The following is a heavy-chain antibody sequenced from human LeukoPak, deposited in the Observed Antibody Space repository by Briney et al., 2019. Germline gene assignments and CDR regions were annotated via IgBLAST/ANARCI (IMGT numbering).Heavy chain of an antibody. CDR2: INSDGSST. CDR1: GFTFSSYW. CDR3: ARDQGQDAFDI. V-gene: IGHV3-74*01. J-gene: IGHJ3*02. Sequence: PGGSLRLSCAASGFTFSSYWMHWVRQAPGKGLVWVSRINSDGSSTSYADSVKGRFTISRDNDKNPLYLQMNSLRAEDTAVYYCARDQGQDAFDIWGQGTMVTVSS.